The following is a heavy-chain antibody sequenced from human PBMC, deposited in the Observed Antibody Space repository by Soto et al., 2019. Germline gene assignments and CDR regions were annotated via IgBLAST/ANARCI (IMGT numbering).Heavy chain of an antibody. J-gene: IGHJ3*02. CDR2: ISWNSGSI. Sequence: SLKISCAASGFTFDDYAMHWVRQAPGKGLEWVSGISWNSGSIGYADSVKGRFTISRDNAKKSLYLQMNSLRAEDTALYYCAKDIGSGIVVVVAATPNAFDIWGQGTMVTVSS. CDR3: AKDIGSGIVVVVAATPNAFDI. V-gene: IGHV3-9*01. D-gene: IGHD2-15*01. CDR1: GFTFDDYA.